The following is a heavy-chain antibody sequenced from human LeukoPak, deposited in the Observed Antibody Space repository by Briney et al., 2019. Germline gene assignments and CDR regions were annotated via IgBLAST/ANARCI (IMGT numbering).Heavy chain of an antibody. J-gene: IGHJ4*02. Sequence: GGSLRLSGAASGFTFDVYTMHWVRQAPGKCLEWVSLISWDGGSTYYADSVKGRFTISRDNSKNSLYLQMNSLRTEDTALYYCAKDRGDCGGDCYLFDYWGQGTLVTVSS. V-gene: IGHV3-43*01. CDR1: GFTFDVYT. CDR2: ISWDGGST. D-gene: IGHD2-21*02. CDR3: AKDRGDCGGDCYLFDY.